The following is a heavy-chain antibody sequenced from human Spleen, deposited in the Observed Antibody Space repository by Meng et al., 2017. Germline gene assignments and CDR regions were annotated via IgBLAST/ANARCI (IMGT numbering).Heavy chain of an antibody. CDR3: ARGSNYDSSGYLPFYYFDY. CDR2: ISVYNGDT. D-gene: IGHD3-22*01. CDR1: SYTFTNYG. V-gene: IGHV1-18*01. Sequence: ASVKVSCKASSYTFTNYGISWVRQAPGQGLEWMGWISVYNGDTNYAQKFQGRVTITADKSTSTAYMELSSLRSEDTAVYYCARGSNYDSSGYLPFYYFDYWGQGTLVTVSS. J-gene: IGHJ4*02.